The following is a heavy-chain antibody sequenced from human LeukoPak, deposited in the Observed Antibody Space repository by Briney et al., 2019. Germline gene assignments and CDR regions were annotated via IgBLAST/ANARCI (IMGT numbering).Heavy chain of an antibody. Sequence: SETLSLTCTVSGGSIFSYYWSWIRQPPGKGLGWMGYIYYSGSTNYNPSRQSRVTISVDTSKTQFYLRVSSVTAADTAVYYCAREGGPYRPLDYAGQGTLATVPS. CDR1: GGSIFSYY. J-gene: IGHJ4*02. CDR2: IYYSGST. CDR3: AREGGPYRPLDY. V-gene: IGHV4-59*12.